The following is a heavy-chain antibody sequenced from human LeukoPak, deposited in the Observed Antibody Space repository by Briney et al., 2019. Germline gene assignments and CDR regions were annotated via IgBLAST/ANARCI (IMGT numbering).Heavy chain of an antibody. CDR2: ISAYNGNT. V-gene: IGHV1-18*01. CDR3: ARDLGVTTPDY. J-gene: IGHJ4*02. D-gene: IGHD4-17*01. Sequence: ASVKVSFKASGYTFTNYGISWVGQAPGQGREGMGWISAYNGNTNYAQKLQGRVTMTTDTSTSTAYMELRSLRSDDTAVYYCARDLGVTTPDYWGQGTLVTVSS. CDR1: GYTFTNYG.